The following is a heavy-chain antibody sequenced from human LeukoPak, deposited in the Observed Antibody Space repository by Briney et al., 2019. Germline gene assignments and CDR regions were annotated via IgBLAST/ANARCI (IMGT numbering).Heavy chain of an antibody. CDR2: INPNSGGT. Sequence: ASVKVSCKASGYTFTGYYMRWVRQAPGQGLEWMGWINPNSGGTNYAQKFQGRVTMTRDTSISTAYMELSRLRSDDTAVYYCAREWSGSGYYPSNWFDPGDQGTLVTVSS. D-gene: IGHD3-22*01. J-gene: IGHJ5*02. CDR3: AREWSGSGYYPSNWFDP. CDR1: GYTFTGYY. V-gene: IGHV1-2*02.